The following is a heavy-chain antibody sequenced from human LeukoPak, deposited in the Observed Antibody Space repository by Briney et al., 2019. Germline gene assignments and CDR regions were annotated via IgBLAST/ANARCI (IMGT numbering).Heavy chain of an antibody. CDR2: IYLSGST. CDR1: GGSISSSNW. CDR3: ATVTVVVPAAIRYFDL. Sequence: SGTLSLTCAVSGGSISSSNWWSWVRQPPGKGLEWIGEIYLSGSTNYNPSLKSRVTISVDKSKNQFSLKLSSVTAADTAVYYCATVTVVVPAAIRYFDLWGRGTLVTVSS. J-gene: IGHJ2*01. V-gene: IGHV4-4*02. D-gene: IGHD2-2*01.